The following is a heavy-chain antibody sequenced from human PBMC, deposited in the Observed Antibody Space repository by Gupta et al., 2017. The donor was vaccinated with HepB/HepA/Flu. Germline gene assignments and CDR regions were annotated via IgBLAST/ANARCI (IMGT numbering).Heavy chain of an antibody. J-gene: IGHJ3*02. CDR3: AREAYCGGDCSLDAFDI. CDR2: IYYSGST. Sequence: QVQLQESGPGLVKPSETLSLTCTVSGGSISSYYWSWLRQPPGKGLEWIGYIYYSGSTNYNPSLKSRVTISVDTSKNQFSLKLSSVTAADTAVYYCAREAYCGGDCSLDAFDIWGQGTMVTVSS. D-gene: IGHD2-21*02. CDR1: GGSISSYY. V-gene: IGHV4-59*01.